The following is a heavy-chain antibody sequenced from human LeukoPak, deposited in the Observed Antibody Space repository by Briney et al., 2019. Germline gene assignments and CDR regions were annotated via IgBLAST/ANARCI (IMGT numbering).Heavy chain of an antibody. J-gene: IGHJ4*02. CDR3: AREANYDSSGFDY. V-gene: IGHV3-48*04. D-gene: IGHD3-22*01. Sequence: GGSLRLSCVASEFTFSTYVMSWVRQAPGKGLEWVSGISGSGTTTYYADSVKGRFTISRDNAKNSLYLQMNSLRAEDTAVYYCAREANYDSSGFDYWGQGTLVTVSS. CDR1: EFTFSTYV. CDR2: ISGSGTTT.